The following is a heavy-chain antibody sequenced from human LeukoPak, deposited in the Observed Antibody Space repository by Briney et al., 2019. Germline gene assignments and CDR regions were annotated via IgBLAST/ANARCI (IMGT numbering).Heavy chain of an antibody. CDR1: GGSISSSNW. Sequence: SETLSLTCAVSGGSISSSNWWSWVRQPPGKGLEWIGEINHSGSTNYNPSLKSRVTISVDTSKNQFSLKLSSVTAADTAVYYCARGPMKQWLNDYWGQGTLVTVSS. D-gene: IGHD6-19*01. V-gene: IGHV4-4*02. CDR3: ARGPMKQWLNDY. J-gene: IGHJ4*02. CDR2: INHSGST.